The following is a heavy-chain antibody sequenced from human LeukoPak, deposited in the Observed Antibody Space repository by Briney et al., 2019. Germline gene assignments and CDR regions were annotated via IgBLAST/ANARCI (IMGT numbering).Heavy chain of an antibody. CDR2: MNPNSGNT. D-gene: IGHD3-22*01. V-gene: IGHV1-8*01. CDR3: ARGVYYYDSSGYYYTDY. CDR1: GYTFTSYD. J-gene: IGHJ4*02. Sequence: ASVKVSCKASGYTFTSYDINWVRQATGQGLEWMGWMNPNSGNTGYAQKFQGRVTMTRNTSISTAYMELCSLRSEDTAVYYCARGVYYYDSSGYYYTDYWGQGTLVTVSS.